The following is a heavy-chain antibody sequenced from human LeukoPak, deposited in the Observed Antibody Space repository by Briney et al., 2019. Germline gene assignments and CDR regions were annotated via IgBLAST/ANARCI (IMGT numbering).Heavy chain of an antibody. CDR1: GFTFSSYW. Sequence: GGSVRLSCAASGFTFSSYWMHWVRQAPGKGLVWVSRIKSDGSTRYADSVKGRFTISRDNAKNTVSLQMNSLRAEDTGVYYCARAPSEIGGYYPEYFRHWGQGTLVTVSP. CDR2: IKSDGST. CDR3: ARAPSEIGGYYPEYFRH. V-gene: IGHV3-74*01. J-gene: IGHJ1*01. D-gene: IGHD3-22*01.